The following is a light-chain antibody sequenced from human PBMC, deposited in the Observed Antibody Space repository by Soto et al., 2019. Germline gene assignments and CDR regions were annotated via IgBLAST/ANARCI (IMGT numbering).Light chain of an antibody. J-gene: IGKJ5*01. CDR3: QQRNNWPPAIT. Sequence: EIVLTQSPATLSLSPGERATLSCRASQSVSSYFAWYQQQPGQAPWLLLYDASNSATGIPARFSGSGCGTDFTLTISSIEPEDFAVDYCQQRNNWPPAITFGQGTRVEI. CDR1: QSVSSY. V-gene: IGKV3-11*01. CDR2: DAS.